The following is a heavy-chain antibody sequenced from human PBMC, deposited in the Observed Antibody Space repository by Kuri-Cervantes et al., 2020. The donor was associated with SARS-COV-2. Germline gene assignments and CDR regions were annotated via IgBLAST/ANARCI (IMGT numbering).Heavy chain of an antibody. CDR1: GGSISSHY. CDR2: IYYSGST. CDR3: ASAPSGGDYFVFDY. V-gene: IGHV4-59*11. D-gene: IGHD4-17*01. J-gene: IGHJ4*02. Sequence: SETLSLTCTVSGGSISSHYWSWIRQPPGKGLEWIGYIYYSGSTNYNPSLKSRVTISVDTSKNQFSLKLSSVTAADTAVYYCASAPSGGDYFVFDYWGQGTLVTVSS.